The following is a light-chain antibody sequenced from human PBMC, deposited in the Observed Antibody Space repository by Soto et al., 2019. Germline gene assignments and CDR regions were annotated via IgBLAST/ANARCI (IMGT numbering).Light chain of an antibody. CDR3: HVWDNTSDHPGVV. V-gene: IGLV3-21*04. J-gene: IGLJ2*01. CDR2: YDS. CDR1: HIASKS. Sequence: SYELTQPPSVSVAPGKTASITCGGNHIASKSVHWYQQKPGQAPVLVIYYDSNRPSGIPERFSGSNSGNTATLTISRVEVGHEADYYCHVWDNTSDHPGVVFGGRTKVTVL.